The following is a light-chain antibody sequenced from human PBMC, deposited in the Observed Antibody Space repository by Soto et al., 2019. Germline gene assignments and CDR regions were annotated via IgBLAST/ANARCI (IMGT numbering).Light chain of an antibody. CDR1: SSNIGAGYD. CDR3: QSHDSSLSGSV. Sequence: QSVLTQPPSVSGAPGQRVTISCTGSSSNIGAGYDVHWYQQLPGTAPKLLIYGNSNRPSGVPDRFSGSKSGTSASLAITGLQAEDEADYCQSHDSSLSGSVFGGGTKLTVL. J-gene: IGLJ2*01. V-gene: IGLV1-40*01. CDR2: GNS.